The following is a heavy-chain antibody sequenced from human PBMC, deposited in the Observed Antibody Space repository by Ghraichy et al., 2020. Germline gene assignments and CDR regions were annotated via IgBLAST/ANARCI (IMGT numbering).Heavy chain of an antibody. J-gene: IGHJ5*02. CDR3: AKEGFWSGYYPLDP. D-gene: IGHD3-3*01. CDR1: GFTFSSYA. V-gene: IGHV3-23*01. Sequence: LSLTCAASGFTFSSYAMSWVRQAPGKGLEWVSAISGSGGSTYYADSVKGRFTISRDNSKNTLYLQMNSLRAEDTAVYYCAKEGFWSGYYPLDPWGQGTLVTVSS. CDR2: ISGSGGST.